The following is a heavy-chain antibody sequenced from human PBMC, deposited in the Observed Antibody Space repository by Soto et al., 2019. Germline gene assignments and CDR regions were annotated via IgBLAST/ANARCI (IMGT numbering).Heavy chain of an antibody. Sequence: QVQLQQWGAGLLKPSETLSLTCAVYGGSFSGYYWSWIRQPPGKGLEWIGELNHSGSTNYNPSLKSRVTISVDTSKNQFSLKLSSVTAADTAVYYCARGGYYGSGSLLYWGQGTLVTVSS. D-gene: IGHD3-10*01. J-gene: IGHJ4*02. CDR3: ARGGYYGSGSLLY. V-gene: IGHV4-34*01. CDR1: GGSFSGYY. CDR2: LNHSGST.